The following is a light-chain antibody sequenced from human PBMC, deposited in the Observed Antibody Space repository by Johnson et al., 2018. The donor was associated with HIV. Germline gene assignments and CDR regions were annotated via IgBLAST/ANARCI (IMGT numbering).Light chain of an antibody. CDR2: DNN. Sequence: QSVLTQPPSVSAAPGQKVTISCSGSSSNIGNNYVSWYQQLPGTAPKLLIYDNNKRPSGIPDRFSGSQSGTSATLGLTGLQTGDEADYYCGTWDSSLSAYVFGTGTKVTV. CDR3: GTWDSSLSAYV. J-gene: IGLJ1*01. V-gene: IGLV1-51*01. CDR1: SSNIGNNY.